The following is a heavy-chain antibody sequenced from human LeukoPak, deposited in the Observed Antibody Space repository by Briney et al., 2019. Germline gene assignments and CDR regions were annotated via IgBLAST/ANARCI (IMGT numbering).Heavy chain of an antibody. CDR1: GGSFSGYY. Sequence: SETLSLTCAVYGGSFSGYYWSWIRQPPGKGLEWIGEINHSGSTNYNPSLKSRVTISVDTSKNQFSLKLSSVTAADTAVYYCARARGFGYSYGYYFDYWGEGTLVTVSS. J-gene: IGHJ4*02. D-gene: IGHD5-18*01. CDR2: INHSGST. V-gene: IGHV4-34*01. CDR3: ARARGFGYSYGYYFDY.